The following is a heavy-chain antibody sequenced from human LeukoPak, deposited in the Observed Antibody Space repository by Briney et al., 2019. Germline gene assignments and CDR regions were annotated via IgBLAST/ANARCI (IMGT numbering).Heavy chain of an antibody. J-gene: IGHJ6*03. CDR1: GGTLYTYS. CDR2: IIPMFGTT. V-gene: IGHV1-69*08. Sequence: GASVRVSCKTSGGTLYTYSFNWVRQAPGQGLEWMGRIIPMFGTTDVAQKFQGRVTITADRSTSTAYMDLTGLTSEDTAVYYCARTPGGYRNYMDVWDIGATVTVSS. CDR3: ARTPGGYRNYMDV. D-gene: IGHD5-18*01.